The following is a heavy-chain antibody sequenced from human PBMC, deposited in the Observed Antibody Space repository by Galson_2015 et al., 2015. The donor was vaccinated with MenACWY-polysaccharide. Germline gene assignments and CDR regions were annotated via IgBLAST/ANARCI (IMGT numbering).Heavy chain of an antibody. Sequence: WLRQPPGKGLEWIGYMSFSGRANYNPSLKSRVTISIDTSKNQFSLRLSSVTAADTAVYFCAREPTYSGSFGWFDPWGQGTLVTVSS. J-gene: IGHJ5*02. CDR3: AREPTYSGSFGWFDP. D-gene: IGHD1-26*01. V-gene: IGHV4-59*01. CDR2: MSFSGRA.